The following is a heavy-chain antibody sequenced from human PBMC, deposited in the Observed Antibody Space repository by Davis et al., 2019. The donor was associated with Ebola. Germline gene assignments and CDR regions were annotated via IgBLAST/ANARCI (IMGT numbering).Heavy chain of an antibody. CDR1: GFTFSRNG. V-gene: IGHV3-30*18. J-gene: IGHJ4*02. CDR2: ISYDGSDK. CDR3: AKGEGRWLQVDY. Sequence: PGGSLRLSCAASGFTFSRNGMHWVRQAPGKGLEWVALISYDGSDKYYADSVKGRFTISRDNSKNTLYLQMNSLRTEDTAVYYCAKGEGRWLQVDYWGQGTLVTVSS. D-gene: IGHD5-24*01.